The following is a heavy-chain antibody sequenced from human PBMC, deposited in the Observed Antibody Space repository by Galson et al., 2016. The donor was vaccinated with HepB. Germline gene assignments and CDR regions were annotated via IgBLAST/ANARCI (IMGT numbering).Heavy chain of an antibody. V-gene: IGHV3-48*03. CDR2: NNSRASAI. D-gene: IGHD6-13*01. CDR3: TRLTAAAHDWFDP. CDR1: GFIFSTYS. Sequence: SLRLSCAASGFIFSTYSMNWVRQAPGKGLEWVANNNSRASAIYYADSVKGRFTISRDNAKNSLFLHMTSLGADDTAVYYCTRLTAAAHDWFDPWGQGTLVTVSS. J-gene: IGHJ5*02.